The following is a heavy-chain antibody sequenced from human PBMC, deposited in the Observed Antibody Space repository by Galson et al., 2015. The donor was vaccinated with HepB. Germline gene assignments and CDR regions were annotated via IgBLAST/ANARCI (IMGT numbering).Heavy chain of an antibody. J-gene: IGHJ4*02. CDR1: GFIFSNYA. Sequence: SLRLSCAGSGFIFSNYALSWVRQAPGKGLQWVSGISGDTYGTYYADSVKGRFTISRDNSNSRLYLQMTSVTADDTATYYCAKGRGWYTGFDSWGQGALVTLSS. D-gene: IGHD6-19*01. V-gene: IGHV3-23*01. CDR2: ISGDTYGT. CDR3: AKGRGWYTGFDS.